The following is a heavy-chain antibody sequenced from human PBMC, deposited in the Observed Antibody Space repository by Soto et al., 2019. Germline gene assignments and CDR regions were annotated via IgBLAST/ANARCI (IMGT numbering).Heavy chain of an antibody. J-gene: IGHJ6*02. V-gene: IGHV5-51*01. CDR1: GYSFTSDW. D-gene: IGHD6-6*01. CDR2: IYPGDSDT. CDR3: ARLVHPAEKYGMDV. Sequence: GESLKISCKGSGYSFTSDWVGWGRQMPGKGLECMGIIYPGDSDTRYSPSFQGQVTISADKSISTAYLQWGSLKASDTAMYYCARLVHPAEKYGMDVWGQGTTVTVSS.